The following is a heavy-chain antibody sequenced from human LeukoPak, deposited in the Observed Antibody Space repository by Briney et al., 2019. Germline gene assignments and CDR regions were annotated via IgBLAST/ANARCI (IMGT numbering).Heavy chain of an antibody. CDR1: GFTFSSYA. D-gene: IGHD3-22*01. CDR2: ISYDGSNK. V-gene: IGHV3-30-3*01. Sequence: GGSLRLSCAASGFTFSSYAMHWVRQAPGKGLEWVAVISYDGSNKYHADSVKGRFTISRDNSKNTLYLQVNSLRAEDTAVYYCARDGYYYDSSGYLALYDYWGQGTLVTVSS. CDR3: ARDGYYYDSSGYLALYDY. J-gene: IGHJ4*02.